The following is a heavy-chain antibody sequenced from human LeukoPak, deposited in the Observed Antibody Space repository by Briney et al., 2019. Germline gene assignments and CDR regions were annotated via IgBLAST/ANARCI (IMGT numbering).Heavy chain of an antibody. J-gene: IGHJ4*02. CDR2: ISGGGGTT. CDR1: GFTFSSDA. V-gene: IGHV3-23*01. Sequence: GGSLRLSCAASGFTFSSDAMSWVRQAPGKGLEWVSTISGGGGTTYYSDSVKGRFTISRDNSKNTLFLQMNSLRAEDTAIYYCATEASLKDYYDSSGYSLNYWGQGTLVTVSS. CDR3: ATEASLKDYYDSSGYSLNY. D-gene: IGHD3-22*01.